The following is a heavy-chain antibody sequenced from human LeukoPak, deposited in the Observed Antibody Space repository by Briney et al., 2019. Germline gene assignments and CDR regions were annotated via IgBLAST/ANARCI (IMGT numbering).Heavy chain of an antibody. CDR2: LHYAGST. CDR1: GTSISSSGYF. D-gene: IGHD3-22*01. Sequence: SETLSLTCSVSGTSISSSGYFCGWVRQPPGRGLEWIGSLHYAGSTFYKPSLNSRVTISGDTSKNQFSLRLRSVTAADTAVYYCASLDSSSGWFDPWGQGTLVTVSS. J-gene: IGHJ5*02. CDR3: ASLDSSSGWFDP. V-gene: IGHV4-39*01.